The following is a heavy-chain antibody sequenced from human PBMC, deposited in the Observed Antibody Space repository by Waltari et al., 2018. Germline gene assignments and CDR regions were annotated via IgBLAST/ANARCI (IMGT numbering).Heavy chain of an antibody. V-gene: IGHV4-39*07. CDR2: IYYSGST. CDR1: GGSISSSSYC. D-gene: IGHD5-12*01. CDR3: ASGGLPMD. J-gene: IGHJ4*02. Sequence: QLQLQESGPGLVKPSETLSLTCTVSGGSISSSSYCWGWIRQPPGKGLEWIVSIYYSGSTYDNPSLKSRVTRSVDTSKNQFSLKLSSVTAADTAVYYCASGGLPMDWGQGTLVTVSS.